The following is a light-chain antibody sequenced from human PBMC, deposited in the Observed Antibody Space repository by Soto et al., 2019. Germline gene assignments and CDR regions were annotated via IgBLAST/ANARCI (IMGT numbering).Light chain of an antibody. CDR1: SSDVGGYNF. CDR2: DVT. V-gene: IGLV2-14*01. J-gene: IGLJ2*01. CDR3: SSHAGSTLVV. Sequence: QSALTQPASVSGSPGQSITISCTGTSSDVGGYNFVSWYQQHPGKAPKLMIYDVTYRPSGVSNRFSGSKSGNTASLTISGLQAEDEADYYCSSHAGSTLVVFGGGTKLTVL.